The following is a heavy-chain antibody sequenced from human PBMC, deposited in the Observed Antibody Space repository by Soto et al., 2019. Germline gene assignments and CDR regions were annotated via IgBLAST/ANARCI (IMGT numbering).Heavy chain of an antibody. CDR2: IYYSGST. CDR1: GGSISRSSYY. J-gene: IGHJ6*02. CDR3: ARVGFGELLAHGMDV. Sequence: SETLSLTCTVSGGSISRSSYYWFWIRQSPGKGLEWIGYIYYSGSTYYNPSLKSRVTISVDTSKNQFSLKLSSVTAADTAVYYCARVGFGELLAHGMDVWGQGTTVTVSS. D-gene: IGHD3-10*01. V-gene: IGHV4-30-4*08.